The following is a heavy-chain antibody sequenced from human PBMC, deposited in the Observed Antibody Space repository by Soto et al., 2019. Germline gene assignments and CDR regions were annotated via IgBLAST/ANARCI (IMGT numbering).Heavy chain of an antibody. Sequence: GGSLRLSCAASGFTFSTYWMSWVRQAPGKGLEWVANIKQDGSQKWYVDSVKGRFTISRDNAKNSLYLQMNSLRAEDTAVYYCARSHLYYDSSGYPDYWGQGTLVTVSS. CDR2: IKQDGSQK. CDR3: ARSHLYYDSSGYPDY. V-gene: IGHV3-7*05. CDR1: GFTFSTYW. J-gene: IGHJ4*02. D-gene: IGHD3-22*01.